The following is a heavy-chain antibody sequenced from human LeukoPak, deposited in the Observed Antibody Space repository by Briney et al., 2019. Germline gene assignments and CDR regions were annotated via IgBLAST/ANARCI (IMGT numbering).Heavy chain of an antibody. Sequence: ASVKVSCKASGYTFTSYGISWVRQAPGQGLEWMGWISAYNGNTNYAQKLQGRVTMTTDTSTSTAYMELSILRSDDTAVYYCARGYAQWELLVDYYGMDVWGQGTTVTVSS. CDR1: GYTFTSYG. D-gene: IGHD1-26*01. V-gene: IGHV1-18*01. CDR3: ARGYAQWELLVDYYGMDV. CDR2: ISAYNGNT. J-gene: IGHJ6*02.